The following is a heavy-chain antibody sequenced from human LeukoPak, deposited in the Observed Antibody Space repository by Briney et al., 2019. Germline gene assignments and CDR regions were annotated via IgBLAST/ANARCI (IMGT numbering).Heavy chain of an antibody. CDR1: GFTFSNYA. Sequence: PGGSLRLSCAASGFTFSNYAMSWVRQAPGKGLEWVSDISGSGDSTYSADSVKGRITISRDNSRKTLYLQMNSLRAEDTAVYYCAKRRYFDWLSPNNWFDPWGQGTLVTVSS. CDR3: AKRRYFDWLSPNNWFDP. V-gene: IGHV3-23*01. D-gene: IGHD3-9*01. CDR2: ISGSGDST. J-gene: IGHJ5*02.